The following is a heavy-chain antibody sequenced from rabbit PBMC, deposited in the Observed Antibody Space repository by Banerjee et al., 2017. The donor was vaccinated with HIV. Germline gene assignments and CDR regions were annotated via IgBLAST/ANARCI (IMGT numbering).Heavy chain of an antibody. CDR2: IWTSSGFT. V-gene: IGHV1S40*01. Sequence: QSLEESGGDLVKPGASLTLTCTASGFDFSSNAMCWVRQAPGKGLEWIACIWTSSGFTYYASWAKGRFTISKTSSTTVTLQMTSLTAADTATYFCARGYAGYAGYGYAYFDLWGPGTLVTVS. CDR3: ARGYAGYAGYGYAYFDL. D-gene: IGHD6-1*01. J-gene: IGHJ4*01. CDR1: GFDFSSNA.